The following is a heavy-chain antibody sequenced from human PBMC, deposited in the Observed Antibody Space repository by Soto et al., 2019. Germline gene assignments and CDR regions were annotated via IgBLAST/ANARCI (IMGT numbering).Heavy chain of an antibody. D-gene: IGHD6-13*01. CDR2: IRASGGTT. J-gene: IGHJ1*01. V-gene: IGHV3-23*01. CDR3: ARPHYTTSWYNDFQH. Sequence: GGSLRLSCAASGFTFDNYAMSWVRQAPGKGLEWVSTIRASGGTTYYADSVKGRFSISRDSSQNTLNLQMNSLRAEDTAVYYCARPHYTTSWYNDFQHWGQGTLVTVYS. CDR1: GFTFDNYA.